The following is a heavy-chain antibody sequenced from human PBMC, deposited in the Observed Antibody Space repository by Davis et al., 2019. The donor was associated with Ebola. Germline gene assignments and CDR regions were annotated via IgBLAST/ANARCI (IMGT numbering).Heavy chain of an antibody. CDR1: GGSFSGYY. J-gene: IGHJ5*02. CDR3: ARDQSIEVAGPRGWFDP. CDR2: INHSRST. V-gene: IGHV4-34*01. D-gene: IGHD6-19*01. Sequence: MPSETLSLTCAVYGGSFSGYYWSWIRQPPGKGLEWIGEINHSRSTNYNPSLKSRVTISVDTSKNQFSLQLNSVTPEDTAVYYCARDQSIEVAGPRGWFDPWGQGTLVTVSS.